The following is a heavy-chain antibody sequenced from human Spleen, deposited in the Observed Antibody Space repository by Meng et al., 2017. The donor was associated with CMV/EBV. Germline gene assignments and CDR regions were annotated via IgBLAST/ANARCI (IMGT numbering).Heavy chain of an antibody. J-gene: IGHJ6*02. Sequence: GESLKISCAASGFTFSSSAMHWVRQAPGKGLEWVAYIRYDGTIKYYADSVEGRFTISRDNAKNSLHLQMDSLRAEDTAVYYCVRDWRMVWGQGTTVTVSS. CDR1: GFTFSSSA. CDR2: IRYDGTIK. V-gene: IGHV3-30*02. CDR3: VRDWRMV.